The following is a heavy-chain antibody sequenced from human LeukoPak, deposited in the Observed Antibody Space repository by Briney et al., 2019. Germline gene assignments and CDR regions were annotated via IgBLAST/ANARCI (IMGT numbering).Heavy chain of an antibody. CDR2: IYSGGST. V-gene: IGHV3-66*01. J-gene: IGHJ6*02. CDR1: GFTVSSSY. D-gene: IGHD3-10*01. CDR3: ARDGRYYYGWGSYLNGMDV. Sequence: GGSLRLSCAASGFTVSSSYMSWVRQAPGKGLEWVSVIYSGGSTYYADSVKGRFTISRDNSKNTLYLQMNSLRAEDTAVYYCARDGRYYYGWGSYLNGMDVWGQGTRSQSP.